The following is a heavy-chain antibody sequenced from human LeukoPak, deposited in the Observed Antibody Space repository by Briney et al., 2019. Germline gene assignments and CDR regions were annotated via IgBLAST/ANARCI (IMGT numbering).Heavy chain of an antibody. J-gene: IGHJ4*02. Sequence: GGSLRLSCAASGFTFSSYWMHWVRQAPGKGLVWVSRINSDGSSTSYADSAKGRFTISRDNAKNTLYLQMNSLRAEDTAVYYCLRVSSVVDYFDYWGQGTLVTVSS. V-gene: IGHV3-74*01. CDR3: LRVSSVVDYFDY. CDR2: INSDGSST. CDR1: GFTFSSYW. D-gene: IGHD2-21*01.